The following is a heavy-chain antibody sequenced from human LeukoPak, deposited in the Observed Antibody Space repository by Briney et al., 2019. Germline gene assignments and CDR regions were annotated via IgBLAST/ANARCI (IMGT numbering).Heavy chain of an antibody. J-gene: IGHJ5*02. CDR3: AKALQVMTTSDWFDP. V-gene: IGHV3-30*18. CDR2: ISYDGSNK. D-gene: IGHD4-11*01. Sequence: GRSLRLSCAASGFTFSSYGMHWVRQAPGKGLGWVAVISYDGSNKYYADSVKGRFTISRDNSKNTLYLQMNSLRAEDTAVYYCAKALQVMTTSDWFDPWGQGTLVTVSS. CDR1: GFTFSSYG.